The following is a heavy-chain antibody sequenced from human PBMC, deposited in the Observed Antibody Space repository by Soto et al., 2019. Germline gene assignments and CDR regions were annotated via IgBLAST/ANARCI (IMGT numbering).Heavy chain of an antibody. CDR1: GFTFSSYG. Sequence: GGSLRLSCAASGFTFSSYGMHWVRQAPGKGLEWVAVISYDGSNKYYADSVKGRFTISRDNSKNTLYLQMNSLRAEDTAVYYCAKDNSGITIIVVAPDYWGQGTLVTVSS. CDR3: AKDNSGITIIVVAPDY. D-gene: IGHD3-22*01. J-gene: IGHJ4*02. V-gene: IGHV3-30*18. CDR2: ISYDGSNK.